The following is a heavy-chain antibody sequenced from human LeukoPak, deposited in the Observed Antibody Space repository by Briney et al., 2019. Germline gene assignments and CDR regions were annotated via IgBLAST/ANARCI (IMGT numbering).Heavy chain of an antibody. Sequence: GGSLRLSCAASGFTFSSHAMHWVRQTPGKGLEWVAVISHDGSNKYNADSVKGRFTISRDNSKSTLYLQMNSLRAEDTAVYYCTRDSRLEYWSSTSCSRAYYLDLWGQGTLVTVSS. V-gene: IGHV3-30*04. J-gene: IGHJ4*02. D-gene: IGHD2-2*01. CDR1: GFTFSSHA. CDR2: ISHDGSNK. CDR3: TRDSRLEYWSSTSCSRAYYLDL.